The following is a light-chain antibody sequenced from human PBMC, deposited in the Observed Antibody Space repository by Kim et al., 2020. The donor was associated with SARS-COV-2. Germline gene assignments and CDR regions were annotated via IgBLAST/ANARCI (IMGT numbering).Light chain of an antibody. CDR1: QDIRKH. CDR3: QKYDNLPPT. CDR2: DAS. V-gene: IGKV1-33*01. J-gene: IGKJ3*01. Sequence: DIQMTQSPSPLSASVGDRVTITCRASQDIRKHLNWCQQKSGEAPKLLIYDASNLEEGVPSRFSGSGSGIDFTFTISSLQPEDFATYYCQKYDNLPPTFGPGTKVDIK.